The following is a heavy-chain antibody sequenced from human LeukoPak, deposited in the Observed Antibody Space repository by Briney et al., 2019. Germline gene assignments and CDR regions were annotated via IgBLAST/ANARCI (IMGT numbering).Heavy chain of an antibody. CDR3: SRGLWELSD. Sequence: ASVKVSCKASGYTFTSYDISWVRQATGQGPEWMGWMNPNSGNTGYGEKFQGRVTMTRNTSISTAYMELSSLRSEDTAVYYCSRGLWELSDWGQGTLVTVSS. CDR2: MNPNSGNT. D-gene: IGHD1-26*01. V-gene: IGHV1-8*01. J-gene: IGHJ4*02. CDR1: GYTFTSYD.